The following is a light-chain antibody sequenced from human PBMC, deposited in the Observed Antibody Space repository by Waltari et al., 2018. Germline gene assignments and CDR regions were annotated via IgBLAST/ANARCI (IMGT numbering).Light chain of an antibody. J-gene: IGKJ1*01. CDR2: AAS. Sequence: VLTQSPGTLSLAPGERATPSCRASQSVSRTLAWYQQKPGQAPSLLIYAASTRATGIPDRFSGSGSGTDFSLTISRLEPEDFAVYYCQHYVRLPVTFGQGTKVEIK. V-gene: IGKV3-20*01. CDR1: QSVSRT. CDR3: QHYVRLPVT.